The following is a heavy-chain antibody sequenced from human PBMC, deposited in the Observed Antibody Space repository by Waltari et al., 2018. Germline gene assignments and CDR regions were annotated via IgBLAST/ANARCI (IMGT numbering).Heavy chain of an antibody. V-gene: IGHV1-69*08. CDR1: GGTFSSYA. Sequence: QVQLVQSGAEVKKPGSSVQASCKASGGTFSSYATGWGRQAPGQGREWRGRIIPIFGTANHSQKFKGRVTITADKSTSTAYMELSSLRSEERAVYYFARDSPPDYWGQGTLVTVSS. CDR2: IIPIFGTA. CDR3: ARDSPPDY. J-gene: IGHJ4*02.